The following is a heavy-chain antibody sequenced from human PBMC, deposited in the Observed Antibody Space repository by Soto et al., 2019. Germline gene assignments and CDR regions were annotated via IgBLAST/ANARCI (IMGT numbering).Heavy chain of an antibody. V-gene: IGHV5-51*01. CDR2: IYPGDSDT. Sequence: GESLKISCKGSGSRFSSYWIAWVRQMPGKGLEWMGIIYPGDSDTIYSPSFQGQVTFSADKSTSTAYLQWSSLKASDTAMYYCARQGSNGAYYYYGMDVWGQGTTVTVSS. CDR3: ARQGSNGAYYYYGMDV. J-gene: IGHJ6*02. D-gene: IGHD2-8*01. CDR1: GSRFSSYW.